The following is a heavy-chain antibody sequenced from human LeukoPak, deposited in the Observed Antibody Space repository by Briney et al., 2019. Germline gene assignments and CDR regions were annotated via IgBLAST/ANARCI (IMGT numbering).Heavy chain of an antibody. Sequence: SETLSLTCDVSGDSITSSNWWSWVRQPPGKGLEWIGEIYHSGDTTFTNFNPSLKSRVTISVDKSRNQFSLKVISATAADTAVYYCAKRPAYSRFRFDCWGQGTLVTVSS. V-gene: IGHV4/OR15-8*01. CDR1: GDSITSSNW. CDR3: AKRPAYSRFRFDC. CDR2: IYHSGDTTFT. J-gene: IGHJ4*02. D-gene: IGHD6-13*01.